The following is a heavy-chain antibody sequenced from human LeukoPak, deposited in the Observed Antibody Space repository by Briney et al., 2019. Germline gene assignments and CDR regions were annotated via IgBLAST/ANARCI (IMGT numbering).Heavy chain of an antibody. CDR2: IYYSGST. J-gene: IGHJ5*02. Sequence: SETLSLTCTVSGGSISSYYWSWIRQPPGKGLEWIGYIYYSGSTNYNPSLKSRVTISVDTSKNQFSLKLSSVTAADTAVYYCARGSSGNNWFDLWGQGTLVTVSS. CDR1: GGSISSYY. D-gene: IGHD3-3*01. V-gene: IGHV4-59*08. CDR3: ARGSSGNNWFDL.